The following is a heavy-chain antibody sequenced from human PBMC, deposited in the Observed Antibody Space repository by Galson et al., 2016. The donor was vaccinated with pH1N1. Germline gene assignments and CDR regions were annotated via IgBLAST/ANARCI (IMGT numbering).Heavy chain of an antibody. V-gene: IGHV1-46*02. D-gene: IGHD7-27*01. CDR2: IDPSNGGT. J-gene: IGHJ4*02. Sequence: SVKVSCKASGYIFNRDYFHWVRQAPGQGLEWMGVIDPSNGGTTFAQKFQGLVTMTRDTSTSTVYMEVSGLKSDDTAVYYCIRDLGRLRDFWGQGTLVTVSS. CDR3: IRDLGRLRDF. CDR1: GYIFNRDY.